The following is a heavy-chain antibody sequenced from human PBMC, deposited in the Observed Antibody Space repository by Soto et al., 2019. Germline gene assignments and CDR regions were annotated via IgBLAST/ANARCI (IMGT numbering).Heavy chain of an antibody. CDR1: GYSFTSYW. CDR3: AAVYGSGSSFPYYYGMEV. CDR2: IYPGDSDT. Sequence: RASLKISCKGSGYSFTSYWSGWVRQMPGKGLEWMGIIYPGDSDTRYSPSFQGQVTISADKSISTAYLQWSSLKASDTAMYYWAAVYGSGSSFPYYYGMEVWGQGTTVTVSS. J-gene: IGHJ6*02. D-gene: IGHD3-10*01. V-gene: IGHV5-51*01.